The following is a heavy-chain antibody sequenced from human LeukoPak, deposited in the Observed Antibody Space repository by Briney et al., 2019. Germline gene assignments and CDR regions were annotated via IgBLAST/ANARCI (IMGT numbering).Heavy chain of an antibody. Sequence: GESLKISCXGSGYSFTSYWIGWVRQMPGKGLEWMGIIYPGDSDTRYSPSFQGQVTISADKSISTAYLQWSSLKASDTAMYYCARQAIYSGSYYVCDYWGQGTLVTVSS. CDR1: GYSFTSYW. J-gene: IGHJ4*02. CDR2: IYPGDSDT. D-gene: IGHD1-26*01. CDR3: ARQAIYSGSYYVCDY. V-gene: IGHV5-51*01.